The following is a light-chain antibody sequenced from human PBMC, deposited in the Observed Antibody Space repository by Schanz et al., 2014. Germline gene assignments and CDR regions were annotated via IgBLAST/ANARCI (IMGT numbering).Light chain of an antibody. CDR2: EGS. Sequence: QSALTQPPSASGSPGQSVTISCTGTSSDVGGYNYVSWYQQHPGKAPKLMIYEGSKRPSGVSHRFSGSKSGTTASLTISDLQAEDEADYYCSSFTSSSSCLFGGGTKLTVL. CDR1: SSDVGGYNY. J-gene: IGLJ2*01. CDR3: SSFTSSSSCL. V-gene: IGLV2-14*01.